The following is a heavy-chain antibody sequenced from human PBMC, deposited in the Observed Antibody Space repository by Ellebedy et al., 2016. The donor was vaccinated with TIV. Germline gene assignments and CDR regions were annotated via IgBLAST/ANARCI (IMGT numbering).Heavy chain of an antibody. D-gene: IGHD3-22*01. V-gene: IGHV3-15*01. CDR2: IKSKTDAETR. Sequence: GESLKISCAASGFTFTNAWVSWVRQAPGKGLEWVGRIKSKTDAETRDFAAPVKGRFLISRDDSKSTVYLQMISLQADDTAVYYCVTRPPPYYDLALDFWGQGTLVTVSS. CDR3: VTRPPPYYDLALDF. J-gene: IGHJ4*02. CDR1: GFTFTNAW.